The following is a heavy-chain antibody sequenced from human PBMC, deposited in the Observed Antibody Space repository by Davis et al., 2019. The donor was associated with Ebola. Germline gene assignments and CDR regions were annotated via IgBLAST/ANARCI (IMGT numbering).Heavy chain of an antibody. J-gene: IGHJ3*02. CDR3: AREPIGDSFHI. Sequence: SETLSLTCAVSGGSISSGGYSWSWIRQPPGKGLEWIGYMYYSGSTYYNPSLKSRVTISGDTSKNQFSLRLNSVSPEDTAVYYCAREPIGDSFHIWGQGTLVTVPS. CDR1: GGSISSGGYS. CDR2: MYYSGST. V-gene: IGHV4-30-4*07. D-gene: IGHD3-22*01.